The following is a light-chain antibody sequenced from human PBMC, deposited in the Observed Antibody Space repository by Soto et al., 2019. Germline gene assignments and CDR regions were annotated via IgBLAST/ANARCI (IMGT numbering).Light chain of an antibody. CDR2: LNSDGSH. J-gene: IGLJ2*01. CDR1: SGHSSYA. Sequence: QLVLTQSPSASASLGASVKLTCTLSSGHSSYAIAWHQQQPEKGPRSLMKLNSDGSHSKGDGIPDRFSGSSSGAERYLTITSLQSEEEADYYCQTWGTGIQDVVFGGGTKLTVL. V-gene: IGLV4-69*01. CDR3: QTWGTGIQDVV.